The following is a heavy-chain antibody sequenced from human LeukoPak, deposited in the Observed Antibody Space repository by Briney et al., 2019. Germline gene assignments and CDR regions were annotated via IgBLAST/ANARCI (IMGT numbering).Heavy chain of an antibody. CDR2: IYYSGSA. CDR1: GGSITSYY. Sequence: SETLSLTCTVSGGSITSYYWSWIRQPPGRGLEWIGYIYYSGSANYNPSLKSRLTISVDTSKNQFSLELSSVTAADTAVYYCARGRYWSDYYYFDYWGQGTLVTVSS. D-gene: IGHD3-3*01. V-gene: IGHV4-59*01. J-gene: IGHJ4*02. CDR3: ARGRYWSDYYYFDY.